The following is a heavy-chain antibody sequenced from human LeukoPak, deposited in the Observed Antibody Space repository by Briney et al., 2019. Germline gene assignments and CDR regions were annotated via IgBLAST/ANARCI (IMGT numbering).Heavy chain of an antibody. D-gene: IGHD3-3*01. V-gene: IGHV1-2*02. CDR1: GYTFTGYY. CDR2: INPNSGGT. J-gene: IGHJ3*02. CDR3: ARDAGLRFLEWQSDAFDI. Sequence: ASVKVSCKASGYTFTGYYMHWVRQAPGQGLEWMGWINPNSGGTNYAQKFQGRVTMTRDTSISTAYMELSRLRSDDTAVYYCARDAGLRFLEWQSDAFDIWGQGTMVTVSS.